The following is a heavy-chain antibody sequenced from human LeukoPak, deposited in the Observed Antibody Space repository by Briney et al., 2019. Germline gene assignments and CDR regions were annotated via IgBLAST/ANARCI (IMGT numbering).Heavy chain of an antibody. Sequence: SETLSLTCTVSGNSISSYYWSWIRQPAGKGLEWIGRIYTSGSTNYNPSVKSRATMSVDTSKNQCSLNLSSVTAADTAFYYCARETTGLARYFDYWGQGTLVTVSS. D-gene: IGHD4-11*01. CDR2: IYTSGST. J-gene: IGHJ4*02. V-gene: IGHV4-4*07. CDR1: GNSISSYY. CDR3: ARETTGLARYFDY.